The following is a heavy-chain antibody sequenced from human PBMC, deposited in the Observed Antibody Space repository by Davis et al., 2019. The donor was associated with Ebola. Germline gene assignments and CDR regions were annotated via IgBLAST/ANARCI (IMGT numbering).Heavy chain of an antibody. CDR1: GGSISSGSYY. J-gene: IGHJ3*02. D-gene: IGHD2-21*02. CDR2: IYTSGST. Sequence: SETLSLTCTVSGGSISSGSYYWNWIRQPGGKGLEWLGHIYTSGSTTYNSSLKSRVTISMDTSKNQFSLKLSSVTAADTAVYYCARDLTRGDAFDIWGQGTMVTVSS. CDR3: ARDLTRGDAFDI. V-gene: IGHV4-61*09.